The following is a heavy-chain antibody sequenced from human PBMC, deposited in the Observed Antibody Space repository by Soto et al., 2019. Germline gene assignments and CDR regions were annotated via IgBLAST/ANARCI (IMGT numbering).Heavy chain of an antibody. V-gene: IGHV3-30*03. Sequence: QVQLVESGGGVVQPGRSLRLSCAASGFTFSSYGMHWVRQAPGKGLEWVAVISYDGSNKYYADSVKGRFTISRDNAKNSLYLQMNSLRGEDTAVYYCARARGLVWGQGTLVTVSS. CDR1: GFTFSSYG. CDR3: ARARGLV. CDR2: ISYDGSNK. J-gene: IGHJ1*01.